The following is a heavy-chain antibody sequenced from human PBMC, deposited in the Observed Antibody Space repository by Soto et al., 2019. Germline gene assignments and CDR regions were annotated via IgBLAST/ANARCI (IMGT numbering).Heavy chain of an antibody. V-gene: IGHV3-7*01. CDR3: ARFTIGSSVDY. Sequence: EVQLVESGGDLVQPGGSLRLSCVASGFTFNTYWMSWVRQAPGKGLEWVANIKEDGSDKYYVDSVKGRFTISRYNAKNLMYLSMNSLVCGGRAMYYRARFTIGSSVDYWGQGTLVPGSS. CDR1: GFTFNTYW. CDR2: IKEDGSDK. D-gene: IGHD3-10*01. J-gene: IGHJ4*02.